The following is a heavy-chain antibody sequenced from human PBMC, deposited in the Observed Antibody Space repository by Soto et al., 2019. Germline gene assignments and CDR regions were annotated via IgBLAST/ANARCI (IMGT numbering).Heavy chain of an antibody. J-gene: IGHJ4*02. CDR1: GGSISSSSYY. D-gene: IGHD4-17*01. Sequence: SETLSLTCTVSGGSISSSSYYWGWIRQPPGKELEWIGSIYYSGSTYYNPSLKSRVTISVDTSKNQFSLKLSSVTAADTAVYYCARSMTTVVTLDYWGQGTLVTVSS. V-gene: IGHV4-39*01. CDR3: ARSMTTVVTLDY. CDR2: IYYSGST.